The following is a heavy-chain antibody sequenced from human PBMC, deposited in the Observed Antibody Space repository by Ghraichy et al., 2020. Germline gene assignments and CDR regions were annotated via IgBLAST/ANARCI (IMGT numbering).Heavy chain of an antibody. CDR2: LKSDSDGGTA. V-gene: IGHV3-15*01. J-gene: IGHJ6*02. Sequence: GGSLRLSCAGSSFTLAHALMTWVRQAPGKGLEWVGRLKSDSDGGTADYAVAVRGRFTISRDNSRNTMYLQMDYLKSEDTAVYYCTTREVWGRGATVTVSS. CDR1: SFTLAHAL. CDR3: TTREV.